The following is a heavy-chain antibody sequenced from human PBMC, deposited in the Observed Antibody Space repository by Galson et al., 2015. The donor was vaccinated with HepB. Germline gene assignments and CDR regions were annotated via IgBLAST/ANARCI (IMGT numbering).Heavy chain of an antibody. CDR1: GYSFTTYW. Sequence: QSGAEVKKPGESLRISCKGSGYSFTTYWITWVRQMPGKGLEWMGRIDPSDSYTNYSPSFQGHVTISVDKSISTAYLQWSSLEASDTAIYYCARHGGARGPCDPWGQGTLVTVSP. CDR2: IDPSDSYT. J-gene: IGHJ5*02. V-gene: IGHV5-10-1*01. D-gene: IGHD3-10*01. CDR3: ARHGGARGPCDP.